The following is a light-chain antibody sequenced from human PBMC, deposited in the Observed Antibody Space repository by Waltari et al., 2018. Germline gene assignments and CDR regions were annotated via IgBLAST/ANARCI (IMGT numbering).Light chain of an antibody. V-gene: IGLV3-10*01. CDR1: TLPKKY. CDR2: EDK. CDR3: SSTDSSGKT. J-gene: IGLJ2*01. Sequence: SFELTQPPSVSVSPGQTARITCFGDTLPKKYASWYQQKSGQAPVLGIYEDKKRPSGIPERVSGSSSGTTATLTISGAQVDDEGDYYCSSTDSSGKTFGGGTKLTVL.